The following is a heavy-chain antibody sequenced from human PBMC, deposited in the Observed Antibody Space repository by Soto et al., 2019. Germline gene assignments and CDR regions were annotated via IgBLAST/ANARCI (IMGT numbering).Heavy chain of an antibody. V-gene: IGHV4-59*01. CDR3: ARELVVRGVNYGMDV. D-gene: IGHD3-10*01. J-gene: IGHJ6*02. CDR1: GGSISSYY. CDR2: IYYSGST. Sequence: SETLSLTCTVSGGSISSYYWSWIRQPPGKGLEWIGYIYYSGSTNYNPSLKSRVTISVDTSKNQFSLKLSSVTAADTAVYYCARELVVRGVNYGMDVWGQGTTVT.